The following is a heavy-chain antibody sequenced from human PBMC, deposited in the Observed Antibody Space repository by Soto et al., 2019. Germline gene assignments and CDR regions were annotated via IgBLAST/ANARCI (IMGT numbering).Heavy chain of an antibody. V-gene: IGHV3-48*01. CDR1: GFTFSAYS. D-gene: IGHD4-4*01. CDR3: ASGRLTRDAFDI. Sequence: GGSLRLSCAASGFTFSAYSINWVRQAPGKGLEWVSYITPSSSTIYYSDSVKGRFTISRDNAQNSLYLQMNSLRAEDSAMYFCASGRLTRDAFDIWGQGTVVTVSS. CDR2: ITPSSSTI. J-gene: IGHJ3*02.